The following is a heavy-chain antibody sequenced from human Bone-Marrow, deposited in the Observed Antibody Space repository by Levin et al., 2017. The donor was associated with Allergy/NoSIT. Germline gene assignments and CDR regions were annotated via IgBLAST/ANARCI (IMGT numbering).Heavy chain of an antibody. Sequence: PGGSLRLSCAASGFTFSSQFMSWVRQPAGKGLEWVSAINFSGRRTYYGDSMKGRFTVSRDNSNNTLYLQMSGLRDEDTAIYYCARGLTIFGGFDLWGQGTLVTVSS. CDR3: ARGLTIFGGFDL. CDR2: INFSGRRT. V-gene: IGHV3-23*01. CDR1: GFTFSSQF. J-gene: IGHJ4*02. D-gene: IGHD3-3*01.